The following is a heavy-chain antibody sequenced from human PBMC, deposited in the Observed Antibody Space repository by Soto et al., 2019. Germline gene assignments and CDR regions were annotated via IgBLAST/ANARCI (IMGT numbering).Heavy chain of an antibody. CDR3: AIQAQRSDYYYYYYMDV. CDR2: IYPGDSDT. Sequence: GESLKISCKGSGYSFTSYWIGWVRQMPGKGLEWMGIIYPGDSDTRYSPSFQGQVTISADKSISTAYLQWSSLKASDTAMYYCAIQAQRSDYYYYYYMDVWGKGTTVTVSS. V-gene: IGHV5-51*01. CDR1: GYSFTSYW. D-gene: IGHD6-25*01. J-gene: IGHJ6*03.